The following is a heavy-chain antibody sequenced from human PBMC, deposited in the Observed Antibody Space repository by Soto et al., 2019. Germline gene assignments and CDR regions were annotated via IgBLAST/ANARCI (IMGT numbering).Heavy chain of an antibody. D-gene: IGHD2-2*02. J-gene: IGHJ6*02. CDR2: IIPIFGKA. Sequence: VKVSCKASCCPFISYSISWVRQAPGQGLEWIGGIIPIFGKANYAQKFQGRVTITADESTSTAYMELSSLRYEDTAVYYCETTSKRFVVVPAAIVDYYYGMDVWGQGTTDTSP. CDR3: ETTSKRFVVVPAAIVDYYYGMDV. V-gene: IGHV1-69*01. CDR1: CCPFISYS.